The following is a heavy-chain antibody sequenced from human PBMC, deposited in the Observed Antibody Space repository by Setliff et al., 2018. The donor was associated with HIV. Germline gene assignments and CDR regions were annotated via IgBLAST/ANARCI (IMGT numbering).Heavy chain of an antibody. CDR1: GFTFRSYE. Sequence: GGSLRLSCAASGFTFRSYEMNWVRQAPGKGLEWLSYISSSGNTIYYTDSLKGRFTISRDNARSSLYLEMNSLRAEDTAVYYCARDRGKSGGVLPGWFDSWGQGTLVTVS. J-gene: IGHJ5*01. V-gene: IGHV3-48*03. D-gene: IGHD2-15*01. CDR2: ISSSGNTI. CDR3: ARDRGKSGGVLPGWFDS.